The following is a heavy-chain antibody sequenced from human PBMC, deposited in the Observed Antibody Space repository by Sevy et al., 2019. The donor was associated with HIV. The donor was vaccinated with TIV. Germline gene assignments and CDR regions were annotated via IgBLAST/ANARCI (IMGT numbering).Heavy chain of an antibody. D-gene: IGHD4-4*01. CDR2: IRNKEYNGTT. J-gene: IGHJ4*02. CDR1: GFAFSDYA. V-gene: IGHV3-49*04. CDR3: TRSVTTIY. Sequence: GGALRLSCTGSGFAFSDYALSWVRQAPGKGLEWVGFIRNKEYNGTTEYAASVKGRFFISRDDSKSVAYLDMNSLKTADKGLYYCTRSVTTIYWGRGTLVTVSS.